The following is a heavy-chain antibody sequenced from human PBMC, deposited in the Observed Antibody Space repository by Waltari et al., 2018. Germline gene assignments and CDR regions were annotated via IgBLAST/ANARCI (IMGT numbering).Heavy chain of an antibody. CDR2: ISRNGGNT. CDR1: GFRFSKSA. V-gene: IGHV3-64D*08. J-gene: IGHJ5*01. CDR3: VKGKEVAGNDS. D-gene: IGHD6-19*01. Sequence: QLVESGGGLVQPGGSLRLSCSASGFRFSKSAMHWVRQAPGKGLEYVSTISRNGGNTYYADSVKDRLTISRDNSKNSLYLQMSNLRPEDTALYYCVKGKEVAGNDSWGHGAPVTVSS.